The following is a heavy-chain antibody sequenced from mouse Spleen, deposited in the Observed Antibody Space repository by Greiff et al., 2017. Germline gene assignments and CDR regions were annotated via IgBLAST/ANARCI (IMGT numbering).Heavy chain of an antibody. CDR2: ISSGGGNT. Sequence: EVKVVESGGGLVKLGGSLKLSCAASGFTFSSYAMSWVRQTPEKRLEWVATISSGGGNTYYPDSVKGRFTISRDNAKNTLYLQMSSLKSEDTAMYYCARQDGYDYAMDYWGQGTSVTVSS. D-gene: IGHD2-2*01. CDR3: ARQDGYDYAMDY. V-gene: IGHV5-9*04. J-gene: IGHJ4*01. CDR1: GFTFSSYA.